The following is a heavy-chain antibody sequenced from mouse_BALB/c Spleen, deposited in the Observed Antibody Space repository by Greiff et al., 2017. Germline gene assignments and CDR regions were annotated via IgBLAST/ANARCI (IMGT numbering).Heavy chain of an antibody. CDR2: INPSSGYT. Sequence: QVQLQQSGAELARPGASVKMSCKASGYTFTSYTMHWVKQRPGQGLEWIGYINPSSGYTNYNQKFKGKATMTVDKSSSTAYIELARLTSEDSAIYYCARDYDYDRFAYWGQGTLVTVSA. D-gene: IGHD2-4*01. CDR3: ARDYDYDRFAY. J-gene: IGHJ3*01. V-gene: IGHV1-4*01. CDR1: GYTFTSYT.